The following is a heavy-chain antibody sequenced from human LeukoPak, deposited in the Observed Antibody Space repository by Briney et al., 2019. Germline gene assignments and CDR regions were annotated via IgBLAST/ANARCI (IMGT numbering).Heavy chain of an antibody. Sequence: GGSLRLSCAASGFTFSDYYTGWIRQAPGKGLEWVSYISSSGSTIYYADSVKGRFTISRDNAKNSLYLQMNSLRAEDTAVYYCARDIAMVRGNDYWGQGTLVTVSS. J-gene: IGHJ4*02. CDR1: GFTFSDYY. CDR2: ISSSGSTI. V-gene: IGHV3-11*04. D-gene: IGHD3-10*01. CDR3: ARDIAMVRGNDY.